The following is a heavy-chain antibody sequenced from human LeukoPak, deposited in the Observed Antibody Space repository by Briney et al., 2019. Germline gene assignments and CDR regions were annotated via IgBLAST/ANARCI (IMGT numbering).Heavy chain of an antibody. CDR3: ATASGYDFWSGYYTGVNPDV. Sequence: GGSLRLSCAASGFTFSSYAMSWVRLAPGKGLEWVSAISGSGGSTYYADSVKGRFTISRDNSKNTLYLQMNSLRAEDTAVYYCATASGYDFWSGYYTGVNPDVWGKGTTVTVSS. CDR1: GFTFSSYA. CDR2: ISGSGGST. J-gene: IGHJ6*04. D-gene: IGHD3-3*01. V-gene: IGHV3-23*01.